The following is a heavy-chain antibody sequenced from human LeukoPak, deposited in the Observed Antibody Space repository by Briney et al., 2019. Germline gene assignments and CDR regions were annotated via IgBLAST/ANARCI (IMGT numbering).Heavy chain of an antibody. J-gene: IGHJ4*02. CDR2: INHSGST. CDR3: ARAPIVVVTAIHGVDY. CDR1: GGSFSGYY. D-gene: IGHD2-21*02. V-gene: IGHV4-34*01. Sequence: SETLSLTCAVYGGSFSGYYWSWIRQPQGKGLEWIGEINHSGSTNYNPSLKSRVTISVDTSKNQFSLKLSSVTAADTAVYYCARAPIVVVTAIHGVDYWGQGTLVTVSS.